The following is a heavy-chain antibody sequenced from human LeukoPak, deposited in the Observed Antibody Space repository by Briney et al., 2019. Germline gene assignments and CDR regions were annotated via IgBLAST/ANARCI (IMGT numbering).Heavy chain of an antibody. Sequence: GRSLRLSCAASGFTFSSYAMHWVRQAPGKGLEWVAVISYDGSNKHYADSVKGRFTISRDNSKNTLYLQMNSLRAEDTAVYYCARETGGDNYYYYGMDVWGKVTTVTASS. J-gene: IGHJ6*04. CDR2: ISYDGSNK. CDR3: ARETGGDNYYYYGMDV. CDR1: GFTFSSYA. V-gene: IGHV3-30*04. D-gene: IGHD1-26*01.